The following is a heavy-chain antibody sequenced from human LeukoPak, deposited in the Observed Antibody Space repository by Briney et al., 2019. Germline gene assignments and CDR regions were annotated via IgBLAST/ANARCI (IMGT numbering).Heavy chain of an antibody. J-gene: IGHJ4*02. V-gene: IGHV4-34*01. CDR1: GGSFSGYY. CDR3: ARRKRYSSSWYSGPYFDY. D-gene: IGHD6-13*01. Sequence: SETLSLTCAVYGGSFSGYYWSWIRQPPGKGLEWIGEINHSGSTNYNPSLKSRDTISVDTSKNQFSLKLSSVTAADTAVYYCARRKRYSSSWYSGPYFDYWGQGTLVTVSS. CDR2: INHSGST.